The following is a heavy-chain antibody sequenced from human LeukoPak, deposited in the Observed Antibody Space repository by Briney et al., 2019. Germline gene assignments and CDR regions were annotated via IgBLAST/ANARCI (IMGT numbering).Heavy chain of an antibody. CDR3: ARDFALRRYFDL. J-gene: IGHJ2*01. CDR2: IYHSGST. Sequence: PSQTLSLTCTVSGGSISSGGYYWSWIRQPPGKGLEWIGYIYHSGSTYYNPSLKSRVTISVDRSKNQFSLKLSSVTAADTAVYYCARDFALRRYFDLWGRGTLVTVSS. CDR1: GGSISSGGYY. V-gene: IGHV4-30-2*01.